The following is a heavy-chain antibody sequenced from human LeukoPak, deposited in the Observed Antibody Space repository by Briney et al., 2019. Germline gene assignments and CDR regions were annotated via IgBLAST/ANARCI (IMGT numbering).Heavy chain of an antibody. CDR1: GGTFSSYA. CDR2: IIPIFGTA. CDR3: ARDPALEGTEDYRDFGGVESVDAFDV. V-gene: IGHV1-69*06. D-gene: IGHD4-23*01. J-gene: IGHJ3*01. Sequence: GSSVKVSCKASGGTFSSYAISWVRQAPGQGLEWMGGIIPIFGTANYAQKFQGRVTITADTSTGTAYMGLSSLTSDDTAMYYCARDPALEGTEDYRDFGGVESVDAFDVWGQGTMVTVFS.